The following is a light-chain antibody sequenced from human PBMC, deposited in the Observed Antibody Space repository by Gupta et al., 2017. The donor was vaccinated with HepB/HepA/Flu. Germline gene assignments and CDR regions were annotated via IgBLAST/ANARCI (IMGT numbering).Light chain of an antibody. Sequence: DIHMTQSPSSLSASVGARVTITCRASQSIYNYLNWYQQKPGKAPKVLIYGAFNLQSGVPSRLSGSGSGTDFTLTISSRQPEDFATYYCQQSSSTSLTFGKGTRLEIK. J-gene: IGKJ5*01. CDR2: GAF. V-gene: IGKV1-39*01. CDR3: QQSSSTSLT. CDR1: QSIYNY.